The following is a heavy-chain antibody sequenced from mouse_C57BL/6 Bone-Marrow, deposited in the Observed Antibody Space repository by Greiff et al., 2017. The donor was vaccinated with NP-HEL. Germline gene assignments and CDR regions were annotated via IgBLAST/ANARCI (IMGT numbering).Heavy chain of an antibody. CDR3: ARRDYYGSSWDYFDY. CDR2: IYPGGGYT. CDR1: GYTFTNYW. D-gene: IGHD1-1*01. Sequence: VQLVESGAELVRPGTSVKMSCKASGYTFTNYWIGWAKQRPGHGLEWIGDIYPGGGYTNYNEKFKGKATLTADKSSSTAYMQFSSLTSEDSAIYYCARRDYYGSSWDYFDYWGQGTTLTVSS. J-gene: IGHJ2*01. V-gene: IGHV1-63*01.